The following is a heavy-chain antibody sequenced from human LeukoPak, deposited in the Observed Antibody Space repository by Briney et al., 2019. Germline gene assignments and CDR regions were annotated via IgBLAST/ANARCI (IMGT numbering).Heavy chain of an antibody. Sequence: SETLSLTCTVSGYSISSGYYWGWIRQPPGKGLEWIGTIYHSGSTYYNPSLKSRVTISVDTSKNQFSLKLSSVTAADTAVYCCARVYGSGIGYWGQGTLVTVSS. CDR3: ARVYGSGIGY. D-gene: IGHD3-10*01. CDR1: GYSISSGYY. V-gene: IGHV4-38-2*02. J-gene: IGHJ4*02. CDR2: IYHSGST.